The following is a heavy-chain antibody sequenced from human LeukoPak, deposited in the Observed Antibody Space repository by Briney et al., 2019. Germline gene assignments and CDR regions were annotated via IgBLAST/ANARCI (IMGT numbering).Heavy chain of an antibody. CDR1: GYTFTSYA. CDR2: INTNTGNP. CDR3: AKPGGYCSDTRCYPQY. J-gene: IGHJ1*01. Sequence: ASVKVSCKASGYTFTSYAMTWVRQAPGQGLEWMGWINTNTGNPICAQGFTGRFVFSLGTSVSTAYLQIDNLKAEDTAVYYCAKPGGYCSDTRCYPQYWGQGTLVTVSS. D-gene: IGHD2-2*01. V-gene: IGHV7-4-1*01.